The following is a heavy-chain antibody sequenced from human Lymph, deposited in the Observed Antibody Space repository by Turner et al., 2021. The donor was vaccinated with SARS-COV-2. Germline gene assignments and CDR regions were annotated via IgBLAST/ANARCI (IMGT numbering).Heavy chain of an antibody. V-gene: IGHV1-24*01. CDR3: ATLKSNWKILTGRYYFDF. Sequence: QVQLVQSGAEVKKPGASVKVSCQGSGYTLTELSIHWVRQAPGKGLEWMGGFDPEDGETIYAQKFQGRVTMTEDTSTDTAYMELSSLRSEDTAVYYCATLKSNWKILTGRYYFDFWGQGTLVTVSS. J-gene: IGHJ4*02. CDR1: GYTLTELS. CDR2: FDPEDGET. D-gene: IGHD1-1*01.